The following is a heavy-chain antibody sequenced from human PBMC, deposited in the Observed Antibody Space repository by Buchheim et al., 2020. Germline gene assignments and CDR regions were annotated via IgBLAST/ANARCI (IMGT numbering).Heavy chain of an antibody. J-gene: IGHJ4*02. Sequence: QVQLQESGPGLVKPSQTLSLTCTVSGGSISSGGYYWSWIRQHPGKGPEWIGYIYYSGSTFYNPSLKMRVTILVATSQDQFSLKLSSVTAADTAVYYCARDPGYNSHGYYYAYFDYWGQGTL. CDR2: IYYSGST. V-gene: IGHV4-31*03. CDR3: ARDPGYNSHGYYYAYFDY. CDR1: GGSISSGGYY. D-gene: IGHD3-22*01.